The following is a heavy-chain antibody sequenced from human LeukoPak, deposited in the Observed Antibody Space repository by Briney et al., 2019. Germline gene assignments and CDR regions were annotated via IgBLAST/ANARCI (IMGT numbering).Heavy chain of an antibody. J-gene: IGHJ6*03. D-gene: IGHD6-19*01. Sequence: SETLSLTCVVYGGSFSGYYWSWIRQPPGKGLEWIGEINHSGSTNYNPSLKSRVTISVDTSKNQFSLKLSSVTAADTAVYYCARTLKYSSGWYDYYYYYMDVWGKGTTVTVSS. CDR3: ARTLKYSSGWYDYYYYYMDV. CDR2: INHSGST. V-gene: IGHV4-34*01. CDR1: GGSFSGYY.